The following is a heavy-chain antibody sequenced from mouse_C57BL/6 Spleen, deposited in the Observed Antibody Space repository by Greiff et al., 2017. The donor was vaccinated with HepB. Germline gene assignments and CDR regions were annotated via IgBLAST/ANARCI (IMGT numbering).Heavy chain of an antibody. J-gene: IGHJ2*01. D-gene: IGHD3-2*02. CDR2: IDPNSGGT. Sequence: QVQLQQPGAELVKPGASVKLSCKASGYTFTSYWMHWVKQRPGRGLEWIGRIDPNSGGTKYNEKFKSKATLTVDKPSSTAYMQLSSLTSEDSAVYYFAEKLRLREKYVDYWGHGATLTVSS. V-gene: IGHV1-72*01. CDR1: GYTFTSYW. CDR3: AEKLRLREKYVDY.